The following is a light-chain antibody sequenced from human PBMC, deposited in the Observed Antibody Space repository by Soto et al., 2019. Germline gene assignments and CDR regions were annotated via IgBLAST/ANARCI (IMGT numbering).Light chain of an antibody. CDR2: GAS. CDR3: QQYGSSGT. CDR1: QSVSSNY. V-gene: IGKV3-20*01. J-gene: IGKJ1*01. Sequence: IVLTDSPGTLALSPGEIATLSFRASQSVSSNYLAWYQQKPGQPPRLLIYGASSRATGIPDRFSGSGSGTDFTLTISRLEPEDFAVYYCQQYGSSGTFGQRPKVDIK.